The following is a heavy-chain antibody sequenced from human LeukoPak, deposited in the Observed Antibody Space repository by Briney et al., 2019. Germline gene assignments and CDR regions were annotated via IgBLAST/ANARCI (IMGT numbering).Heavy chain of an antibody. V-gene: IGHV1-24*01. CDR3: ATGGVGSSLLYHYYMDV. Sequence: ASVKVSCKVSGYTLTELSMHWVRQAPGKGLEWMGGFDPEDGETIYAQKFQGRVTMTEDTSTDTAYMELSSLRSEDTAVYYCATGGVGSSLLYHYYMDVWGKGTTVTVSS. D-gene: IGHD1-26*01. CDR2: FDPEDGET. J-gene: IGHJ6*03. CDR1: GYTLTELS.